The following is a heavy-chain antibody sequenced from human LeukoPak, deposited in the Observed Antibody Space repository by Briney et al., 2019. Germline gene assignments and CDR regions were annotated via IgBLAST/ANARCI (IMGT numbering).Heavy chain of an antibody. V-gene: IGHV4-59*01. CDR2: IYYNGNT. Sequence: SETLSLTCSVSDGSINSYYWNWIRRPPGKGLEWIGYIYYNGNTNYSPSLKSRVTMSVDTSKNLFSPKVSSVTAADTAVYYCARGRSNYYGMDVWGQGTTVTVSS. D-gene: IGHD1-26*01. J-gene: IGHJ6*02. CDR3: ARGRSNYYGMDV. CDR1: DGSINSYY.